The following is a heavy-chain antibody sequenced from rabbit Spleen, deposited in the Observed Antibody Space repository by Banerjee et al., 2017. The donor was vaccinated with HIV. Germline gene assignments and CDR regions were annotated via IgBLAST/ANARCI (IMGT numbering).Heavy chain of an antibody. CDR2: INASTGKP. V-gene: IGHV1S45*01. Sequence: QEQLVESGGGLVQPTGSLTLTCKASGFSFGARDGMCWVRQAPGKGLEWIACINASTGKPVYATWAKGRFTISRTSSTTVTLRMTSLTAADRAAYFCARDLVGVIGWNFYLWGQGTLVTVS. CDR3: ARDLVGVIGWNFYL. J-gene: IGHJ4*01. D-gene: IGHD1-1*01. CDR1: GFSFGARDG.